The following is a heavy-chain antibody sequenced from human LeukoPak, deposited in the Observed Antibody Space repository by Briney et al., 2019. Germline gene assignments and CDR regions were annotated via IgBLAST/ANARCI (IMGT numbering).Heavy chain of an antibody. CDR2: INPNSGGT. V-gene: IGHV1-2*02. D-gene: IGHD2-2*01. CDR1: GYTFTGYY. Sequence: ASATVSCKASGYTFTGYYMHWVRQAPGQGLEWMGWINPNSGGTNYAQRFQGRVTMTRDTSISTAYMELSRLRSDDTAVYYCARDLEYQLPMGIWGQGTLVTVSS. CDR3: ARDLEYQLPMGI. J-gene: IGHJ4*02.